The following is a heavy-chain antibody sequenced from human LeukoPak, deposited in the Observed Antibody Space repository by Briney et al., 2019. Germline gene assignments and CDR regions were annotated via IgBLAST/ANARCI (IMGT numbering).Heavy chain of an antibody. Sequence: GGSLRLSCAASGFTFRSYAMSWVRQAPGKGLEWVSAISGSGGSTYYADSVKGRFTISRDNSKNTLYLQMNSLRAEDTAVYYCAKDRDRVGATEGWFDPWGQGTLVTVSS. D-gene: IGHD1-26*01. CDR2: ISGSGGST. V-gene: IGHV3-23*01. CDR1: GFTFRSYA. J-gene: IGHJ5*02. CDR3: AKDRDRVGATEGWFDP.